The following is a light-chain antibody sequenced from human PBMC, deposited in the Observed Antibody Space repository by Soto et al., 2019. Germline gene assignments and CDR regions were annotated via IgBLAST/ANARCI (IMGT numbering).Light chain of an antibody. Sequence: DIVMTQSPLSLPVTPGEPASISCRSSQSLLHSNGYNYLDWYLQKPGQSPQLLIYLGSNRASGVPDRFSGSGSGTDFTLKISRVEVGDVGVYYCLQALQTQYTFGQGTKLDIK. CDR1: QSLLHSNGYNY. J-gene: IGKJ2*01. CDR2: LGS. V-gene: IGKV2-28*01. CDR3: LQALQTQYT.